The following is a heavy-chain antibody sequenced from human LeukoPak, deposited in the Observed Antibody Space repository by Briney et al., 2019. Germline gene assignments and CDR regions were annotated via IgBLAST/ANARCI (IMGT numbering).Heavy chain of an antibody. D-gene: IGHD3-10*01. CDR1: GGSFSGYY. CDR2: INHSEST. V-gene: IGHV4-34*01. Sequence: SETLSLTCAVYGGSFSGYYWSWIRQPPGKGLEWIGEINHSESTNYNPSLKGRVTISVDTSKNQFSLKLSSVTAADTAVYYCARAPPTMVRGVISTYYYYYYMDVWGKGTTVTVSS. CDR3: ARAPPTMVRGVISTYYYYYYMDV. J-gene: IGHJ6*03.